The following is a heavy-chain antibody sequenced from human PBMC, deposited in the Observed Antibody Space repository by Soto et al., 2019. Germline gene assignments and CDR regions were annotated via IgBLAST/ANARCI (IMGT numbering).Heavy chain of an antibody. D-gene: IGHD4-17*01. CDR2: INHSGST. Sequence: QVQLQQWGAGLLKPSETLSLTCAVYGGSFSGYFWSWIRQPPGKGLEWIGEINHSGSTNYNPSLKSRVTILVHTSKNQFSLKLSSVTAADMARYYCTRGREVTVTDDLVAFDLWGQGTRVTVSS. V-gene: IGHV4-34*01. J-gene: IGHJ3*01. CDR1: GGSFSGYF. CDR3: TRGREVTVTDDLVAFDL.